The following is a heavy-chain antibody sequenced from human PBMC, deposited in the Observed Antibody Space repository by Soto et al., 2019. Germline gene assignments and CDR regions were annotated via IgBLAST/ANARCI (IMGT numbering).Heavy chain of an antibody. Sequence: SETLSLTCTVSGGSISSGVYYWSWIRQHPGKGLEWIGYIYSSGSPYYNPSLKSRVTISVDTSNNQFSLKVSSVTAADTAVYYCARGMGYCSSTSCYHFEYWGQGTLVTVSS. J-gene: IGHJ4*02. CDR2: IYSSGSP. D-gene: IGHD2-2*01. CDR1: GGSISSGVYY. V-gene: IGHV4-31*03. CDR3: ARGMGYCSSTSCYHFEY.